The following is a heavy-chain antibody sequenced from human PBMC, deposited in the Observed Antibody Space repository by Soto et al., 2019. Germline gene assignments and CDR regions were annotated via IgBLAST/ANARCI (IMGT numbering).Heavy chain of an antibody. Sequence: ASVKVSCKASGYTFTSYIHWVRQAPGQGLEWMGTINPSGGHTTYAQKFLGRVTMTRDTSTSTLYMELTSLRSEDTAVYFCARGGHVVVVTAAFDYWGQGTLVTVSS. V-gene: IGHV1-46*03. J-gene: IGHJ4*02. CDR2: INPSGGHT. CDR1: GYTFTSY. CDR3: ARGGHVVVVTAAFDY. D-gene: IGHD2-21*02.